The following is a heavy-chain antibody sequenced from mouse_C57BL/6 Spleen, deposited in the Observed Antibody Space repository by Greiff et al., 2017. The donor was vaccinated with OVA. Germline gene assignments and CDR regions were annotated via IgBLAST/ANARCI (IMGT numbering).Heavy chain of an antibody. Sequence: QVQLKESGPELVKPGASVKLSCKASGYTFTRYDINWVKQRPGQGLEWIGWIYPRDGSTKYNEKFKGKATLTVDTSSSTAYMELHSLTSEDSAVYFCARGGSSPVFDYWGQGTTLTVSS. CDR2: IYPRDGST. CDR3: ARGGSSPVFDY. D-gene: IGHD1-1*01. CDR1: GYTFTRYD. V-gene: IGHV1-85*01. J-gene: IGHJ2*01.